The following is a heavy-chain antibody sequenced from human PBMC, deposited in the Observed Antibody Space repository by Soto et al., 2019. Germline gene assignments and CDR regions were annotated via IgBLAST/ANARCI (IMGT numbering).Heavy chain of an antibody. V-gene: IGHV1-46*01. CDR1: GYTFTNSF. D-gene: IGHD6-13*01. Sequence: HVQLVQSGAEVREPGASVKVSCKAFGYTFTNSFIHWVRQAPGQGLEWVGIINPSGGRTNYAQKFQDRVTLTVDTSASTVYMQLSSLRSEDTATYYCARPPMGSTWSLHYWGQGTLVTVSS. CDR2: INPSGGRT. J-gene: IGHJ4*02. CDR3: ARPPMGSTWSLHY.